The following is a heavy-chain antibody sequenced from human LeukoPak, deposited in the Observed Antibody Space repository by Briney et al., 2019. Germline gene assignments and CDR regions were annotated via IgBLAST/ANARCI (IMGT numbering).Heavy chain of an antibody. CDR1: GGSISTNNW. D-gene: IGHD4-17*01. CDR2: IYYSGST. CDR3: ARDTYGDYAYDY. V-gene: IGHV4-4*02. Sequence: SETLSLTCAVSGGSISTNNWWSWVRQPPGKGLEWIGYIYYSGSTNYNPSLKSRVTISVDTSKNQFSLKLSSVTAADTAVYYCARDTYGDYAYDYWGQGTLVTVSS. J-gene: IGHJ4*02.